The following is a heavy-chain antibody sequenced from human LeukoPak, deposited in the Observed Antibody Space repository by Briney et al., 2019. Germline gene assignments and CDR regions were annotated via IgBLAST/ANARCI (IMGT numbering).Heavy chain of an antibody. CDR1: GYSFTGSY. D-gene: IGHD3-3*01. CDR2: INPNSGGP. CDR3: ARRVGVIGATWPFDY. J-gene: IGHJ4*02. Sequence: ASVKVSCKASGYSFTGSYIHWVRQAPGQGLEWMGWINPNSGGPKYAQKFQGRVTMTRDTSISTAYMELSRLKSDDTAVYFCARRVGVIGATWPFDYWGQGTLVTVSS. V-gene: IGHV1-2*02.